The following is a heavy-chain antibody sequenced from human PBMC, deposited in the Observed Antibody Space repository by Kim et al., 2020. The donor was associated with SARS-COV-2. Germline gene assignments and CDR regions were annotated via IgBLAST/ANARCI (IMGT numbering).Heavy chain of an antibody. D-gene: IGHD1-1*01. V-gene: IGHV3-74*03. J-gene: IGHJ4*02. CDR3: IRGGADWN. Sequence: TKYADSVKGRFTISREDAKNTLYLQMNSLRVDDSGVYYCIRGGADWNWGQGTLVTVSS. CDR2: T.